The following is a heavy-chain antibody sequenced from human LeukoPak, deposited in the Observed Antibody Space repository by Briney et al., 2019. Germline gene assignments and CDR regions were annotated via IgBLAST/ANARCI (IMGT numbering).Heavy chain of an antibody. CDR3: ARLQARITMVRGVPRTYYYYYMDV. CDR2: IYHSGST. V-gene: IGHV4-38-2*02. J-gene: IGHJ6*03. CDR1: GYSVSSGYY. Sequence: SETLSLTCTVSGYSVSSGYYWGWIRQPPGKGLEWIGSIYHSGSTYYNPSLKSRVTISVDTSKNQFSLKLSSVTAADTAVYYCARLQARITMVRGVPRTYYYYYMDVWGKGTTVTISS. D-gene: IGHD3-10*01.